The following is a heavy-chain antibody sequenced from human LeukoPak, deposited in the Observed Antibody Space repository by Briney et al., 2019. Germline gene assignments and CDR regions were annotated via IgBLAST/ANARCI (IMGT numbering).Heavy chain of an antibody. CDR1: GFTFSSYS. D-gene: IGHD7-27*01. J-gene: IGHJ4*02. CDR3: ARIGMKKTGESDY. CDR2: ISSSSSTI. V-gene: IGHV3-48*04. Sequence: GGSLRLSCAASGFTFSSYSMNWVRQAPGKGLEWVSYISSSSSTIYYADSVKGRFTISRDNAKNSLYLQMNSLRAEDTAVYYCARIGMKKTGESDYWGQGTLVTVSS.